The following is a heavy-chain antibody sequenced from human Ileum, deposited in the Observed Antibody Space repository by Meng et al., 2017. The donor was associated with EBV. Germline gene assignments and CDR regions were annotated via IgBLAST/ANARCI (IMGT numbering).Heavy chain of an antibody. CDR2: INPSGDKT. Sequence: QGKVEQVVEEVKKPGSAVKCSCKASGGTCRNSVSSWVRQAPGQGLEWMGVINPSGDKTTYGRKFRDRVTMTRDTSTNTLFMEVSSLRSEDTAMYYCATDNSVEDITWWFDPWGQGTLVTVSS. J-gene: IGHJ5*02. D-gene: IGHD2-15*01. V-gene: IGHV1-46*01. CDR1: GGTCRNSV. CDR3: ATDNSVEDITWWFDP.